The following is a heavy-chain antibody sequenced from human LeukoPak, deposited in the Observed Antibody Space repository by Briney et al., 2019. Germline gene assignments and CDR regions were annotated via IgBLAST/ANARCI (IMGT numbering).Heavy chain of an antibody. CDR1: GFTFSDHF. CDR3: ASIRGTLGY. V-gene: IGHV3-72*01. D-gene: IGHD1-26*01. J-gene: IGHJ4*02. CDR2: IKNKANSYIT. Sequence: PGRSLRLSCAASGFTFSDHFMDWVRQAPGKGLEWVGRIKNKANSYITQYAASMEGRFTISRDDSKNSLYLQMSSLKTEDTAMYYCASIRGTLGYWGQGTVVTVSS.